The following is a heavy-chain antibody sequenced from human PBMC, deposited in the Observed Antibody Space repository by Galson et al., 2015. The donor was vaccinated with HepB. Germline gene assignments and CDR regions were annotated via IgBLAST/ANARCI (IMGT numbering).Heavy chain of an antibody. CDR3: ARVADADYGDHSHFDY. D-gene: IGHD4-17*01. J-gene: IGHJ4*02. Sequence: FLRLSCAASGFTFSDYYMSWIRQAPGKGLEWLSYISSTGTYTNYADSVKGRFTISRDNAKNSLYLQMNNLRAEDTAVYYCARVADADYGDHSHFDYWGQGTLVTVPS. CDR1: GFTFSDYY. V-gene: IGHV3-11*06. CDR2: ISSTGTYT.